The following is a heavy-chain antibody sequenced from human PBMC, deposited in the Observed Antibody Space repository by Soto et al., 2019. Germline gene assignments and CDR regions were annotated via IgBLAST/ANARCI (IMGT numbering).Heavy chain of an antibody. Sequence: SETLSLTCTVSGGSISSSSYYWGWIRQPPGKGLEWIGSIYYSGSTYYNPSLKSRVTISVDTSKNQFSLKLSSVTAAGTAVYYCARHGVATGYGMDVWGQGTTVTVSS. CDR2: IYYSGST. J-gene: IGHJ6*02. CDR1: GGSISSSSYY. V-gene: IGHV4-39*01. D-gene: IGHD2-8*01. CDR3: ARHGVATGYGMDV.